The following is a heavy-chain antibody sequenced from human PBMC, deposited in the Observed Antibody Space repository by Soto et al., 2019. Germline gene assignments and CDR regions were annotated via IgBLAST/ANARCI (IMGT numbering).Heavy chain of an antibody. Sequence: GGSLRLSCVASGFSFDNYGMSWVRQAPGGGLEWVSAIKSDGTSTYYAASVEDRFTISRDNSKNTLYLQLNSLRAEDTAVYYCAQLGLMTFSHKHYFNHWGRGTLVTVSS. D-gene: IGHD3-16*01. CDR3: AQLGLMTFSHKHYFNH. J-gene: IGHJ4*02. V-gene: IGHV3-23*01. CDR1: GFSFDNYG. CDR2: IKSDGTST.